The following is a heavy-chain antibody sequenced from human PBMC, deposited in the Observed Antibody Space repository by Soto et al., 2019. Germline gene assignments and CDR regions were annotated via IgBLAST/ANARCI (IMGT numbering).Heavy chain of an antibody. CDR2: INWNGGKI. D-gene: IGHD2-8*01. CDR1: GFTFDDYG. V-gene: IGHV3-20*01. Sequence: EVQLVESGGGVVRPGGSLRRSCAASGFTFDDYGMTWVRQAPGKGLEWVSGINWNGGKIGYADSVRGRFTISRDNAKNSLYLQMNSLRAEDTALYHCARFAIRCTNGVCSTRGGLDPWGQGTLVTVSS. CDR3: ARFAIRCTNGVCSTRGGLDP. J-gene: IGHJ5*02.